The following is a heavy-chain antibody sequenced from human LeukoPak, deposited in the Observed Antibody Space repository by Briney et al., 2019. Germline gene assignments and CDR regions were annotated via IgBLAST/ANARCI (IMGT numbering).Heavy chain of an antibody. J-gene: IGHJ4*02. CDR1: GFTFDDYG. CDR3: AREAVEMATIRVRYFDY. D-gene: IGHD5-24*01. Sequence: PGGSLRLSCAASGFTFDDYGMSWVRQAPGKGLEWVSGINWNGGSTGYADSVKGRFTISRDNAKNTLYLQMNSLRAEDTAVYYCAREAVEMATIRVRYFDYWGQGTLVTVSS. V-gene: IGHV3-20*04. CDR2: INWNGGST.